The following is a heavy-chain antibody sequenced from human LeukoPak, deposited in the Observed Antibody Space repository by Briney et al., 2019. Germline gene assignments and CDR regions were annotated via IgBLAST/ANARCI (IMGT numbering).Heavy chain of an antibody. CDR1: GFTFTDYS. D-gene: IGHD6-19*01. V-gene: IGHV3-21*01. CDR2: ISSGNNYI. Sequence: GGSLRLSCAASGFTFTDYSMKWVRQTPGKGLEWVSSISSGNNYIYYGDSVKGRFTISRDNAKNSLYLQMNSLRAEDTAVYYCARGPMRIGVPGTWPLDYWGQGTLVTVSS. J-gene: IGHJ4*02. CDR3: ARGPMRIGVPGTWPLDY.